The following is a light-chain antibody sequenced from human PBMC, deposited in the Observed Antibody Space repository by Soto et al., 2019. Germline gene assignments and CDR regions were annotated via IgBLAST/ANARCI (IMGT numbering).Light chain of an antibody. CDR2: GAS. J-gene: IGKJ3*01. Sequence: EIVMTQSPATLSVSPGERATLSCRASQSVSSNLAWYQQKPGQAPRLLIYGASTRATGIPARFSGSGSGTEFTLTISSLQSEDFAVYYCQQYNNWPLYTFGPGTRVEI. CDR3: QQYNNWPLYT. CDR1: QSVSSN. V-gene: IGKV3-15*01.